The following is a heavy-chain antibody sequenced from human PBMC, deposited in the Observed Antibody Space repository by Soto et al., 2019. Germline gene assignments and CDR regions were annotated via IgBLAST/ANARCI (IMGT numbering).Heavy chain of an antibody. V-gene: IGHV1-69*01. CDR2: IIPIFGKA. CDR3: ARGGEVVAQDLDAFDI. Sequence: QVQLVQSGAEVKKPGSSVKVSCKASGGTFSSYAISWVRQAPGQGLEWMGGIIPIFGKADYAQKFQGRVTIPEDESTSIAYMEQRSLRSEDMAVYYCARGGEVVAQDLDAFDIWGQGTMVTVSS. CDR1: GGTFSSYA. D-gene: IGHD3-22*01. J-gene: IGHJ3*02.